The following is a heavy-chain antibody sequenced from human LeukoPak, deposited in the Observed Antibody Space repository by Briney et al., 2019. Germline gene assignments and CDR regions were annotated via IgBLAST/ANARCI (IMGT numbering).Heavy chain of an antibody. D-gene: IGHD3/OR15-3a*01. CDR3: ARDPDPLDWGSFRYFDY. J-gene: IGHJ4*02. Sequence: ASVKVSCTASGYTFTGYYMHWVRQAPGQGLEWMGWINPNSGGTNYAQKFQGRVTMTRDTSISTAYMGLSRLRSDDTAVYYCARDPDPLDWGSFRYFDYWGQGTLVTVSS. V-gene: IGHV1-2*02. CDR2: INPNSGGT. CDR1: GYTFTGYY.